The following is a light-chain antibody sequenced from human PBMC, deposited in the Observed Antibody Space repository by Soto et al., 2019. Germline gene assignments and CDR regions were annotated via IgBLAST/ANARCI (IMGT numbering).Light chain of an antibody. Sequence: DIQMTQSPSSLSASVGYRVTITCQASQDISKYLNWYQQKPGKAPKLLIYDASNLETGVPSRFSGSGSGTDFTFTISSLQPEDIEPYYCQQYDNLPITFGQGTRLEIK. V-gene: IGKV1-33*01. CDR1: QDISKY. J-gene: IGKJ5*01. CDR3: QQYDNLPIT. CDR2: DAS.